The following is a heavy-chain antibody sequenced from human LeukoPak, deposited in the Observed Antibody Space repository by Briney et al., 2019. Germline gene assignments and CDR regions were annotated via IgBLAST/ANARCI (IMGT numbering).Heavy chain of an antibody. CDR3: AKAGSILWWSDAFDI. D-gene: IGHD2-21*01. Sequence: PGRSLRLSCAASGFTFDDYAMHWVRQAPGKGLEWVSGIRWNSGSIGYADSVKGRFTISRDNAKNSLYLQMNSLRAEDMALYYCAKAGSILWWSDAFDIWGQGTMVTVSS. V-gene: IGHV3-9*03. J-gene: IGHJ3*02. CDR2: IRWNSGSI. CDR1: GFTFDDYA.